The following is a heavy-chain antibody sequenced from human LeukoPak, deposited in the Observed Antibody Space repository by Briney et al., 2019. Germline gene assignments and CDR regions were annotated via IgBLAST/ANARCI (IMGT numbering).Heavy chain of an antibody. D-gene: IGHD5-12*01. V-gene: IGHV4-34*01. CDR2: INHSGST. CDR1: GGSFSGYY. CDR3: ARGRRGGYDLRSLRAFDI. J-gene: IGHJ3*02. Sequence: SETLSLTCAVYGGSFSGYYWSWIRQPPGKGLEWIGEINHSGSTNYNPSLKSRVTISVDTSKNQFSLKLSSVTAADTAVYYCARGRRGGYDLRSLRAFDIWGQGTMVTVSS.